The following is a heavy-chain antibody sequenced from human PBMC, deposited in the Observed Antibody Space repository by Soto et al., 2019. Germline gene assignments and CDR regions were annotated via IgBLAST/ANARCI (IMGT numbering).Heavy chain of an antibody. D-gene: IGHD3-3*01. CDR1: GFTFSNYW. CDR2: IKQDGSEK. Sequence: GGSLRLSCAASGFTFSNYWMIWVRQAPGKGLEWVANIKQDGSEKYYVDSVKGRFTISRDNARNSLFLQMNSLRAEDTAVYYCARSDYYYGMKVWGQGTTVTVSS. J-gene: IGHJ6*02. CDR3: ARSDYYYGMKV. V-gene: IGHV3-7*01.